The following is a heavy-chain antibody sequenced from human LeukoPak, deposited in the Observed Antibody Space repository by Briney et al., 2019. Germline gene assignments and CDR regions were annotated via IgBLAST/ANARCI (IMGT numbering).Heavy chain of an antibody. CDR3: ARGSINYNSGGYYDNPPLDY. D-gene: IGHD3-22*01. Sequence: AAVKVSRKASGYTFTSYYKNWVRQAPGQGLEWVGMINPSGGSTSYAQKFQGRVTMTRDTSTSTVYMEQRSLRSEDTAVYYCARGSINYNSGGYYDNPPLDYWGQGTLITVSS. CDR2: INPSGGST. V-gene: IGHV1-46*01. J-gene: IGHJ4*02. CDR1: GYTFTSYY.